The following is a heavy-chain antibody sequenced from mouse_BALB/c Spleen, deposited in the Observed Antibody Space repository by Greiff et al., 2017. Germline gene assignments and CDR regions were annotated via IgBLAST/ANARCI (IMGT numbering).Heavy chain of an antibody. J-gene: IGHJ3*01. CDR2: IWSGGST. Sequence: QVQLKESGPGLVQPSQSLSITCTVSGFSLTSYGVHWVRQSPGKGLEWLGVIWSGGSTDYNAAFISRLSISKDNSKSQVFFKMNSLQANDTAIYYCARPLGLGNWFAYWGQGTLVTVSA. CDR1: GFSLTSYG. D-gene: IGHD4-1*01. CDR3: ARPLGLGNWFAY. V-gene: IGHV2-2*02.